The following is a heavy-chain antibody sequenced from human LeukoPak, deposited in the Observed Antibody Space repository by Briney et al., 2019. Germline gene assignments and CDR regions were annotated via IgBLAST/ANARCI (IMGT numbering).Heavy chain of an antibody. V-gene: IGHV3-7*05. CDR3: ASQVTIFGGGKYFDY. CDR1: GFTFSYYW. J-gene: IGHJ4*02. D-gene: IGHD3-3*01. CDR2: INEEGSEK. Sequence: GGSLRLSCAASGFTFSYYWMTWVRQAPGKGLEWVANINEEGSEKYYVDSVKGRFTISRDNAKNSLYLHMNSLRAEDTAVYYCASQVTIFGGGKYFDYWGQGTWSPSPQ.